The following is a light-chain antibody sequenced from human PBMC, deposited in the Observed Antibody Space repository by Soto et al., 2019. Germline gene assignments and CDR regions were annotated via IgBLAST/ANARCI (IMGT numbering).Light chain of an antibody. V-gene: IGKV3-20*01. Sequence: EIVMTQSPTILSVSPGERATLSCRASQSISSSYLAWYQQRPGQAPRLLIYGASSRATGIPDRFSGSGSGTEVTLTISRMETEDFAVYYCQQEGSSSWTVGQGTKGEIK. CDR2: GAS. CDR3: QQEGSSSWT. J-gene: IGKJ1*01. CDR1: QSISSSY.